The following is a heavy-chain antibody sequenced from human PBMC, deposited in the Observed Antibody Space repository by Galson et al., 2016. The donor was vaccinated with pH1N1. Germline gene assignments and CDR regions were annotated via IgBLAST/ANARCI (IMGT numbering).Heavy chain of an antibody. J-gene: IGHJ4*02. Sequence: SVKVSCKASGYTFTNYGISWVRQAPGQGLEWMGWISAYNGNTNYAQKLQGRVTMTTDPSTRTAYMELRSLRSDDQAVYYCARVRNYDSSGYYHEDDWGQGTLVTVSS. V-gene: IGHV1-18*01. CDR3: ARVRNYDSSGYYHEDD. D-gene: IGHD3-22*01. CDR1: GYTFTNYG. CDR2: ISAYNGNT.